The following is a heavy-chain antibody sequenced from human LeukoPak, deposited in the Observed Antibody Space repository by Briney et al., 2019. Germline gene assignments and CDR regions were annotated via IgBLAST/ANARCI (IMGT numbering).Heavy chain of an antibody. CDR2: IYHSGST. V-gene: IGHV4-30-2*01. CDR3: ARRQNRVDAFDI. D-gene: IGHD2/OR15-2a*01. J-gene: IGHJ3*02. Sequence: SETLSLTCAVSGGSISSGGYSWSWIRQPPGRGLEWIGYIYHSGSTYYNPSLKSRVTMSVDRSKNQFSLKLSSVTAADTAVYYCARRQNRVDAFDIWGQGTMVTVSS. CDR1: GGSISSGGYS.